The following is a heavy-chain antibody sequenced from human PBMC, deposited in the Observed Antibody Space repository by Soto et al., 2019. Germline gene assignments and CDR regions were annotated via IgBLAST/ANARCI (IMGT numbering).Heavy chain of an antibody. CDR1: GGTFSSYA. CDR3: ARSPLDYGGNSWYFDY. V-gene: IGHV1-69*13. CDR2: IIPIFGTA. D-gene: IGHD4-17*01. Sequence: SVKVSCKASGGTFSSYAISWVRQAPGQGLEWMGGIIPIFGTANYAQKFQGRVTITADESTSTAYMELSSLRSEDTAVYYCARSPLDYGGNSWYFDYWGQGTLVTVSS. J-gene: IGHJ4*02.